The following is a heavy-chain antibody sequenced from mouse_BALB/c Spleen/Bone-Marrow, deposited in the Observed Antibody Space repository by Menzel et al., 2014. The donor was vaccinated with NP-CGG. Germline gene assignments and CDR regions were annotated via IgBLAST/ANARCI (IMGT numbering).Heavy chain of an antibody. J-gene: IGHJ3*01. V-gene: IGHV1-14*01. Sequence: EVQRVESGPELVKPGASVKMSCKASGYTFTSYVMHWVKQKPGQGLEWIGHINPYNDGTKYNEKFKGKATLTSDKSSSTAYMELSSLTSEDSAVYYCARDGDYDWFAYWGQGTLVTVSA. D-gene: IGHD2-4*01. CDR2: INPYNDGT. CDR3: ARDGDYDWFAY. CDR1: GYTFTSYV.